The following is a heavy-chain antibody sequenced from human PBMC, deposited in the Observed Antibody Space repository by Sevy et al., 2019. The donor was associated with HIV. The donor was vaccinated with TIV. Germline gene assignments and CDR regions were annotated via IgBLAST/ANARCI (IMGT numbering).Heavy chain of an antibody. V-gene: IGHV3-21*01. D-gene: IGHD6-19*01. CDR1: GFTFSSYS. CDR3: AREGSGWVWFDY. Sequence: GGSLRLSCAASGFTFSSYSMNWVRQAPGKGLEWVSSISSSSSYIYYADSVKGRFTISRDNAKNSLYLQMNSLRAEDTAVYYCAREGSGWVWFDYWGQGTLVTVSS. J-gene: IGHJ4*02. CDR2: ISSSSSYI.